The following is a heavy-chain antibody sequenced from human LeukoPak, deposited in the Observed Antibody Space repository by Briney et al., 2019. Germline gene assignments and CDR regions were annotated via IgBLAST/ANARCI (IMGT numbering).Heavy chain of an antibody. CDR3: AKDTTPGIAAAGY. CDR1: SYTFTNYG. CDR2: ISGYNGNT. Sequence: ASVKVSCKASSYTFTNYGINWVRQAPGQGLEWMGWISGYNGNTKYAHKLQGRVTMTTDTSTSTAYMELRSLRSDDTAVYYCAKDTTPGIAAAGYWGQGTLVTVSS. J-gene: IGHJ4*02. V-gene: IGHV1-18*01. D-gene: IGHD6-13*01.